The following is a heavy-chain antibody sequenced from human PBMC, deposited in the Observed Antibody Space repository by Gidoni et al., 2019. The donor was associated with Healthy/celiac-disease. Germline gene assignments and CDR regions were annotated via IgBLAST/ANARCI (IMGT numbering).Heavy chain of an antibody. V-gene: IGHV3-74*01. J-gene: IGHJ5*02. CDR2: INSDGSST. CDR1: VFTFSSYW. D-gene: IGHD3-16*01. Sequence: EVQLVESGGGLVQPGGSLRLSCAASVFTFSSYWMHWVRQAPGKGLVWVSRINSDGSSTSYADSVKGRFTISRDNAKNTLYLQMNSLRAEDTAVYYCARTFRSLYWFDPWGQGTLVTVSS. CDR3: ARTFRSLYWFDP.